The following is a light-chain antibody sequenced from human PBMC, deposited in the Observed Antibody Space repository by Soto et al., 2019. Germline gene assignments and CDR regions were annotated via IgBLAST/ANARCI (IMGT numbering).Light chain of an antibody. CDR1: QSVSSSY. CDR3: QQYCSSPRT. V-gene: IGKV3-20*01. J-gene: IGKJ1*01. CDR2: GAS. Sequence: EIVLTQSPGTLSLSPGERATLSCRASQSVSSSYLAWYQQKPGQAPRLLIYGASSRATVIPDRFSGSGSGTDFTLTISRLEPEDFAVYYCQQYCSSPRTFGQGTKVEIK.